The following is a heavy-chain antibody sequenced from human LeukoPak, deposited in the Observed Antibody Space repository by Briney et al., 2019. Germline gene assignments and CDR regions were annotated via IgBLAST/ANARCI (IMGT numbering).Heavy chain of an antibody. CDR2: IYSGGST. CDR1: GFTVSSNY. D-gene: IGHD2-2*01. Sequence: GGSLRLSCAASGFTVSSNYMSWVRQAPGKGLEWVSVIYSGGSTYYADSVKGRFTISRDNAKNTLYLQMNSLRAEDTAVYYCARRVVVPAAPYFFDYWGLGTLVTVSS. J-gene: IGHJ4*02. V-gene: IGHV3-53*01. CDR3: ARRVVVPAAPYFFDY.